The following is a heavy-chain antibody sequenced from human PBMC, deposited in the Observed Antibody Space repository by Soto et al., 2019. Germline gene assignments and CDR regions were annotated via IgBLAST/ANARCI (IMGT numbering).Heavy chain of an antibody. V-gene: IGHV3-30-3*01. CDR3: ARDGGAY. D-gene: IGHD3-16*01. CDR2: MSYDGSNK. CDR1: GFTFSSYA. Sequence: QVQLVESGGGVVQPGRSLRLSCAASGFTFSSYAMHWVRRAPGKGLEWMAVMSYDGSNKYYADSVKGRFTISRDNSKNQLYLQMNNLRPEDTALYYCARDGGAYWGQGTLVIVSS. J-gene: IGHJ4*02.